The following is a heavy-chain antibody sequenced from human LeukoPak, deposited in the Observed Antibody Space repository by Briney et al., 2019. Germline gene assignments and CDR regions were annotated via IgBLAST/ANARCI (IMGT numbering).Heavy chain of an antibody. D-gene: IGHD6-13*01. CDR1: AYSIGSGYY. CDR2: FYHSGST. J-gene: IGHJ4*02. V-gene: IGHV4-38-2*01. CDR3: ARITAAGTVFDY. Sequence: SETLSLTCAVSAYSIGSGYYWGWIRQPPGKGLEWIGSFYHSGSTYYNPSLKSRVTISVDTSKNQFSLKLSSVTAADTAVYYCARITAAGTVFDYWGQGTLVTVSS.